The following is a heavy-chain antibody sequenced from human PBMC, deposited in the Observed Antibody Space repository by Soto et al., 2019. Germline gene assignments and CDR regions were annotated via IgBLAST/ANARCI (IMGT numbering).Heavy chain of an antibody. CDR3: ARRYSGSYCGSYYYYYMDV. V-gene: IGHV5-51*01. CDR2: IYPGASDT. CDR1: GYSFTSYW. Sequence: PGESLKISCKGSGYSFTSYWIGWVRQMPGKDLGWMGIIYPGASDTRYCPSFQGQVTISPDNSISTAYLQWSSLKASDTAMYYCARRYSGSYCGSYYYYYMDVWGKGTTVTVSS. J-gene: IGHJ6*03. D-gene: IGHD1-26*01.